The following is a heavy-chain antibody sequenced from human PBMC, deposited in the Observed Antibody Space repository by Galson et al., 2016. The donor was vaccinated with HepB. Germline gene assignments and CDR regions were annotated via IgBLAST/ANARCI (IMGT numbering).Heavy chain of an antibody. V-gene: IGHV4-59*01. CDR2: MYSSGGS. CDR3: ARGLGINYYDSSGYVY. CDR1: GGSMSSYY. Sequence: ETLSLTCTVSGGSMSSYYWTWIRQPPGKGLEWIGYMYSSGGSNYNPSLKSRVTISVDTSKNQFSLKLTSVTAAETAVYYCARGLGINYYDSSGYVYWGQGTLVTVSS. D-gene: IGHD3-22*01. J-gene: IGHJ4*02.